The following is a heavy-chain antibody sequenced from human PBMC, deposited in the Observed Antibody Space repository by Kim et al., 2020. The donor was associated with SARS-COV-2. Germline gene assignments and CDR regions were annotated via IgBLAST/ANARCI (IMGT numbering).Heavy chain of an antibody. Sequence: GGSLRLSCAASGFTFSSYVMSWVRQAPGKGLQWVSVICGSGDNAYYADSVKGRFTISRDNSKNTLYLEMNSLRAEDTAVYYCARCSSASCYASSQYWGQGTPVTVSS. D-gene: IGHD2-2*01. CDR2: ICGSGDNA. V-gene: IGHV3-23*01. J-gene: IGHJ4*02. CDR1: GFTFSSYV. CDR3: ARCSSASCYASSQY.